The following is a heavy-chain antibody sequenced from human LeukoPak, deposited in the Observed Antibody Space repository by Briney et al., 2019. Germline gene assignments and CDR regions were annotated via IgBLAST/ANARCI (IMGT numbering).Heavy chain of an antibody. CDR3: ATIKRGNIFGYFDF. V-gene: IGHV4-59*11. Sequence: PSETLSLTCAVPGASMNTHYWSWIRQPPGEGLEWIGYMLDTVTTKDNPSLKSRFTLSADTSKNQFSLRLTSVTAADTAVYYCATIKRGNIFGYFDFWGQGIPVTVSS. CDR2: MLDTVTT. D-gene: IGHD5-18*01. J-gene: IGHJ4*02. CDR1: GASMNTHY.